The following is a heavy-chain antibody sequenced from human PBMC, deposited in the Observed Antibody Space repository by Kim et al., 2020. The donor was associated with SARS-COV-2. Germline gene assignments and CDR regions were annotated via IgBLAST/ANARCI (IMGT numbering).Heavy chain of an antibody. CDR1: GFTFSSYW. Sequence: GGSLRLSCAASGFTFSSYWMSWVRQAPGKGLEWVANIKQDGSEKYYVDSVKGRFTISRDNAKNSLYLQMNSLRAEDTAVYYCARLLCYDILTGYCRPGMDVWGQGTTVTVSS. D-gene: IGHD3-9*01. CDR2: IKQDGSEK. V-gene: IGHV3-7*01. J-gene: IGHJ6*02. CDR3: ARLLCYDILTGYCRPGMDV.